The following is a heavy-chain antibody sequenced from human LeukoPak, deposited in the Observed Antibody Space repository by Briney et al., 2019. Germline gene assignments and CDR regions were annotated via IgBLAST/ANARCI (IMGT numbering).Heavy chain of an antibody. J-gene: IGHJ4*02. Sequence: GGSLRLSCAASGFTFRSYGMHWVRQAPGKGLEWVAGIWYDGSNKYYTDSVKGRFTISRDNSKNTLYLQMHSLRAEDTSLYYCAKDQRSPGYYLDYWGQGTLVTVSS. CDR2: IWYDGSNK. CDR1: GFTFRSYG. D-gene: IGHD3-22*01. V-gene: IGHV3-33*06. CDR3: AKDQRSPGYYLDY.